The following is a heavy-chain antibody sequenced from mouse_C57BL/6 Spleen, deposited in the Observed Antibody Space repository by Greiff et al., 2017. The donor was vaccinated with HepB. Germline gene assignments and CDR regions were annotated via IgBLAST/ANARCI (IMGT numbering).Heavy chain of an antibody. V-gene: IGHV3-1*01. CDR2: ISYSGST. CDR3: AREGNGNRGFAY. Sequence: VQLKESGPGMVKPSQSLSLTCTVTGYSITSGYDWHWIRHFPGNKLEWMGYISYSGSTNYNPSLKSRISITHDTSKNHFFLKLNSVTTEDTATFYCAREGNGNRGFAYWGQGTLVTVSA. CDR1: GYSITSGYD. J-gene: IGHJ3*01.